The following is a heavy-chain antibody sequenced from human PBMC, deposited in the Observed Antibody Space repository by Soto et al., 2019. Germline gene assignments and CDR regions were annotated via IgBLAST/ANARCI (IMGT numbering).Heavy chain of an antibody. CDR2: IYYSGST. Sequence: QVQLQESGPGLVKPSQTLSLTCTVSSGSISSGGYYWSWIRQHPGKGLEWIGYIYYSGSTYYNPSLKSRVTISVDTSKNQFSLKLSSVTAADTAVYYCARANYSNYVSWYFDLWGRGTLVTVSS. CDR1: SGSISSGGYY. CDR3: ARANYSNYVSWYFDL. J-gene: IGHJ2*01. D-gene: IGHD4-4*01. V-gene: IGHV4-31*03.